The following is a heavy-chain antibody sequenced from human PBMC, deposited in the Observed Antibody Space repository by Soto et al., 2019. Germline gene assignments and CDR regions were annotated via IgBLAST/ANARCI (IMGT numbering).Heavy chain of an antibody. CDR3: AKDKVPVVVTAPFDY. D-gene: IGHD2-21*02. Sequence: LRLSCAASGLTFSSYGMHWVRQAPGKGLEWVAHISYDGSNEHYVDSVKGRFTISRDNSKNSLYLQVNSLRAEDTAVYYCAKDKVPVVVTAPFDYWGQGTLVTVSS. J-gene: IGHJ4*02. CDR1: GLTFSSYG. V-gene: IGHV3-30*18. CDR2: ISYDGSNE.